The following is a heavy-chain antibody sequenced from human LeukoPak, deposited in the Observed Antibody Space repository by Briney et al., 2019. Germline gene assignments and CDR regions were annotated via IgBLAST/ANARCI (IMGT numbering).Heavy chain of an antibody. CDR2: INHSGST. CDR3: ARGISGYPRGYFDY. Sequence: PSETLSPTCAVYGGSFSGYYWSWIRQPPGKGLEWIGEINHSGSTNYNPSLKSRVTISVDTSKNQFSLKLSSVTAADTAVYYCARGISGYPRGYFDYWGQGTLVTVSS. CDR1: GGSFSGYY. D-gene: IGHD5-12*01. V-gene: IGHV4-34*01. J-gene: IGHJ4*02.